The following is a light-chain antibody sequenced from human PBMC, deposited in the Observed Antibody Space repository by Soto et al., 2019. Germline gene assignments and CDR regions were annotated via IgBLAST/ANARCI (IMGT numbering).Light chain of an antibody. CDR3: QQYDRFPLT. V-gene: IGKV1-5*03. J-gene: IGKJ4*01. CDR1: ECISSW. Sequence: QMTQYPSSLSASVGDSITITCRARECISSWLAWYQQKPGEAPKLVIYKSSTLQSGVPSTFSGSGSGTEFTLAISSLQPDDFATYFCQQYDRFPLTFGGGTKVQI. CDR2: KSS.